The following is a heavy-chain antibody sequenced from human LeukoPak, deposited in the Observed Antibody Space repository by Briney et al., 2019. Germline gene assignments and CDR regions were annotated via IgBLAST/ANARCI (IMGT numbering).Heavy chain of an antibody. D-gene: IGHD6-19*01. CDR3: AKTVAGYWYFDL. Sequence: SEALSLTCTVSGVSISSYYWSWIRQPPGKGLEWIGYIYYSGSTNYNPSLKSRVTISVDPSKNQFSLKLNSVTAADTAVYYCAKTVAGYWYFDLWGRGTLVTVSS. CDR1: GVSISSYY. J-gene: IGHJ2*01. CDR2: IYYSGST. V-gene: IGHV4-59*08.